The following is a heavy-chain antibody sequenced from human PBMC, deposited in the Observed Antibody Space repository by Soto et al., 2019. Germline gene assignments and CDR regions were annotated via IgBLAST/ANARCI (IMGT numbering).Heavy chain of an antibody. CDR2: INSVFGTA. CDR3: ARDDIGGHSFGDHYLDP. D-gene: IGHD2-21*02. CDR1: GGIFSSYA. Sequence: SVKVSCKASGGIFSSYAINCVRQAPGQGLEWVGSINSVFGTASYAQKLEGRVTITADKSTTTAYMELSSLTSEDTAIYYCARDDIGGHSFGDHYLDPWGQGTLVTVSS. V-gene: IGHV1-69*06. J-gene: IGHJ5*02.